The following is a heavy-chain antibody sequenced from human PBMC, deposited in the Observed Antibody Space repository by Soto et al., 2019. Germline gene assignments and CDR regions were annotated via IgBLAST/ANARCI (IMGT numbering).Heavy chain of an antibody. D-gene: IGHD2-2*01. CDR2: IIPIFGTA. V-gene: IGHV1-69*13. CDR1: GGTFSSYA. Sequence: ASVKVSCKASGGTFSSYAISWVRQAPGQGLEWMGGIIPIFGTANYAQKFQGRVTITADESTSTAYMELSSLRSEDTAVYYCARETGACCSISWYLGGWGQGTLVTVSS. CDR3: ARETGACCSISWYLGG. J-gene: IGHJ4*02.